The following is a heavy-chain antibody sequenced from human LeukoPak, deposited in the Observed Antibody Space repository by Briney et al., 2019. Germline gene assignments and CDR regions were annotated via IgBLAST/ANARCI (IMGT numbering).Heavy chain of an antibody. CDR2: ISGSGVST. J-gene: IGHJ4*02. Sequence: GGSLRLSCAASGFTFRTSGMSWVRQAPGKGLEWVSAISGSGVSTYYADSVKGRFTISRDNSKNTLYLQMNSLRAEDTAVYYCAKVGWEMATLIDYWGQGTLVTVSS. CDR1: GFTFRTSG. D-gene: IGHD5-24*01. V-gene: IGHV3-23*01. CDR3: AKVGWEMATLIDY.